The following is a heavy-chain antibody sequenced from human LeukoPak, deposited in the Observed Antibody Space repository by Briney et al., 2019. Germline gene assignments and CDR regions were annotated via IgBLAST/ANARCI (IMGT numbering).Heavy chain of an antibody. D-gene: IGHD3-16*02. V-gene: IGHV3-7*01. J-gene: IGHJ4*02. CDR2: MKQDGSEI. CDR1: GFTFSSYW. Sequence: PGGSLRLSCAASGFTFSSYWMTWVRQAPGKGLEWVAYMKQDGSEIYYVDSVKGRFTISRDNANNSLYLQMNSLRAKDTALYYCARGVYQFDYWGQGTLVTVSS. CDR3: ARGVYQFDY.